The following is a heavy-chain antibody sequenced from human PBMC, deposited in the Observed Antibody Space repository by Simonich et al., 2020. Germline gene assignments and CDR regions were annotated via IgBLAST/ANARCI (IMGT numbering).Heavy chain of an antibody. CDR2: IWYDGSNK. J-gene: IGHJ5*02. CDR1: GFTFSSCG. D-gene: IGHD6-13*01. V-gene: IGHV3-33*01. CDR3: ARAYSSSWYNWFDP. Sequence: QVQLVESGGGVVQPGRSLRLSCAASGFTFSSCGMHWVRQAPGKGLEWVAVIWYDGSNKYYADSVKGRFTISRDNSKNTLYLQMNSLRAEDTAVYYCARAYSSSWYNWFDPWGQGTLVTVSS.